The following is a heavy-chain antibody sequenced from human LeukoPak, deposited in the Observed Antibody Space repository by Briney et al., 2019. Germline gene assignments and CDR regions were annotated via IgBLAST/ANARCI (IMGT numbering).Heavy chain of an antibody. J-gene: IGHJ4*02. CDR3: ARGRSYGFDFDS. CDR1: GVSINTCCYY. V-gene: IGHV4-61*01. CDR2: KYYSGST. Sequence: SETLSLTCDVSGVSINTCCYYWTWVRQPPGKGLEWIGYKYYSGSTRYNSSLRSRLTISLDSSKNQFSLRLTSVTAADTAVYYCARGRSYGFDFDSWGPGTLVIVSS. D-gene: IGHD5-18*01.